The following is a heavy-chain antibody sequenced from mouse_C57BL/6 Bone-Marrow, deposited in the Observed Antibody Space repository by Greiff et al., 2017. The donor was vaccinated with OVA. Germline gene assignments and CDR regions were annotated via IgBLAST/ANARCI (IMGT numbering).Heavy chain of an antibody. CDR1: GYTFTSYG. J-gene: IGHJ1*03. CDR2: IYPRSGNT. Sequence: VQLQQSGAELARPGASVKLSCKASGYTFTSYGISWVKQRPGQGLEWIGEIYPRSGNTYYNEKFKGKATLTADKSSSTAYMELRSLTSEDSAVYFCARFTTVVATNYWYFDVWGTGTTVTVSS. CDR3: ARFTTVVATNYWYFDV. V-gene: IGHV1-81*01. D-gene: IGHD1-1*01.